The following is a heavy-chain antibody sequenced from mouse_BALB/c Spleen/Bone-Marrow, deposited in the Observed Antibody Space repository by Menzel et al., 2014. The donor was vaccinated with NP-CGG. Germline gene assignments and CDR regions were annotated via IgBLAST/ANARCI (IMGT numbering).Heavy chain of an antibody. Sequence: LVESGAELVKPGASVKLSCTASGFNIKDTYMHWVKQRPEQGLEWIGRIDPANGNTKYDPKFQGKATITADTSSNIAYLQLSSLTSEDTAVYYCATYYRYDRRFAYWGQGTLVTVSA. D-gene: IGHD2-14*01. V-gene: IGHV14-3*02. CDR1: GFNIKDTY. J-gene: IGHJ3*01. CDR3: ATYYRYDRRFAY. CDR2: IDPANGNT.